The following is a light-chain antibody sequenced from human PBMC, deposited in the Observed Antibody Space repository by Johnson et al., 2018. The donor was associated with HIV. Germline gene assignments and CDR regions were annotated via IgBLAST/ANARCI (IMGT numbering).Light chain of an antibody. J-gene: IGLJ1*01. CDR1: SSNVGSNS. V-gene: IGLV1-51*01. CDR3: GTWDSRLRNV. CDR2: DND. Sequence: QSVLTQPPSVSAAPGQKVTISCSGSSSNVGSNSVSWYRHFPETAPKVLIYDNDKRPSGIPDRFSGSKSGTSATLGITGLQTGDEADYYCGTWDSRLRNVFGTGTKVTVL.